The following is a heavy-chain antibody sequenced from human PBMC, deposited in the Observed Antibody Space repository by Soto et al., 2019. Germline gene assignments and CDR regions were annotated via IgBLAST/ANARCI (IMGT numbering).Heavy chain of an antibody. J-gene: IGHJ5*02. Sequence: GSLRLSCVASGXTLSGNVMSWVRQAPGKGLELISIISGSGGSTYYADSVKGRFTISRDNSNNTLYLQMHSLTADDTDVYYCAKNGCGGDCYSSVAGNWFDPWGKGNLVTVSS. V-gene: IGHV3-23*01. CDR2: ISGSGGST. D-gene: IGHD2-21*02. CDR3: AKNGCGGDCYSSVAGNWFDP. CDR1: GXTLSGNV.